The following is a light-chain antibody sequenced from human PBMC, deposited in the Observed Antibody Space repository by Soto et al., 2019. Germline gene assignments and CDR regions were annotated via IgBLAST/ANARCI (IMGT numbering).Light chain of an antibody. J-gene: IGKJ5*01. Sequence: EVVLTQSPATLSLSPGARATLSCRASQSVSTDIAWYQQKPGQAPRLLIYDASSRVTGIPARFTGSGSGTVFTLTISSLEPDDFALYYCQHRSKWPPITFGQGTRLEIK. CDR3: QHRSKWPPIT. CDR1: QSVSTD. V-gene: IGKV3-11*01. CDR2: DAS.